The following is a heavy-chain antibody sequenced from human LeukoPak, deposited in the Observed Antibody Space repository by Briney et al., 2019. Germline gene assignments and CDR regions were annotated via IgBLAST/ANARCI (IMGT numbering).Heavy chain of an antibody. CDR3: ARVLSGSYPS. J-gene: IGHJ5*02. CDR1: GYTLTELS. V-gene: IGHV1-46*01. D-gene: IGHD1-26*01. Sequence: ASVKVSCKVSGYTLTELSMHWVRQAPGQGLEWMGIINPSGGSTSYAQKFQGRVTMTRDTSTSTVYMELSSLRSEDTAVYYCARVLSGSYPSWGQGTLVTVSS. CDR2: INPSGGST.